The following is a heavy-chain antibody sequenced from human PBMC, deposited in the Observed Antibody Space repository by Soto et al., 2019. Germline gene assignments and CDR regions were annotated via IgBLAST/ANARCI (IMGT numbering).Heavy chain of an antibody. CDR2: ISYDGSNK. D-gene: IGHD6-13*01. Sequence: QVQLVESGGGVVQPGRSLRLSCAASGFTFSSYAMHWVRQAPGKGLEWVAVISYDGSNKYYADSVKGRFTTSRDNSKNTLYLQMNSLRAEDTAVYYCERDLGSSWYYYYGMDGWGQGTTVTVSS. V-gene: IGHV3-30-3*01. CDR1: GFTFSSYA. J-gene: IGHJ6*02. CDR3: ERDLGSSWYYYYGMDG.